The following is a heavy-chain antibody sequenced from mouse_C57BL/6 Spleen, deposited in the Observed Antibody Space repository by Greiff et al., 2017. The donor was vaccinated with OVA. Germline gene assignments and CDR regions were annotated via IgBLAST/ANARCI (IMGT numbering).Heavy chain of an antibody. V-gene: IGHV1-42*01. CDR2: INPSTGGT. D-gene: IGHD2-4*01. CDR3: ARRENYDSSFAY. CDR1: GYSFTGYY. J-gene: IGHJ3*01. Sequence: EVQLQQSGPELVKPGASVKISCKASGYSFTGYYMNWVKQSPEKSLEWIGEINPSTGGTTYNQKFKAKATLTVDKSSSTAYMQLKSLTSEDSAVYYCARRENYDSSFAYWGQGTLVTVSA.